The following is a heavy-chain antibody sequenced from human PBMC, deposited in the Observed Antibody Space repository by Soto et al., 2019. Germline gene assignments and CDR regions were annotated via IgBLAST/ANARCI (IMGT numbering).Heavy chain of an antibody. J-gene: IGHJ4*02. V-gene: IGHV4-31*03. CDR3: ARDEGSGDYVYY. CDR2: IYYSGST. Sequence: TLSLTCTVSGGSISSGGYYWSWIRQHPGKGLEWIGYIYYSGSTYYNPSLKSRVTISVDTSKNQFSLKLSSVTAADTAVYYCARDEGSGDYVYYWGQGTLVTVSS. CDR1: GGSISSGGYY.